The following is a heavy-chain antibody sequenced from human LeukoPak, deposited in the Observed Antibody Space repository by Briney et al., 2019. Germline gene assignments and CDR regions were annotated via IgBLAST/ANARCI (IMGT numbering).Heavy chain of an antibody. CDR1: GFTFSSYG. J-gene: IGHJ6*02. V-gene: IGHV3-33*01. CDR3: ARDWPSGWFGESPDV. Sequence: PGRSLRLSCAASGFTFSSYGMHWVRQAPGKGLEGVAVIWYDGSNKYYADSVKGRFTISRDNSKNTLYLQMNSLRAEDTAVYYCARDWPSGWFGESPDVWGQGTTVTVSS. D-gene: IGHD3-10*01. CDR2: IWYDGSNK.